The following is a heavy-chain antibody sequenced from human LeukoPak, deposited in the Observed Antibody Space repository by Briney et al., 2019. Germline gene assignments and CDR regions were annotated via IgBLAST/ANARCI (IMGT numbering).Heavy chain of an antibody. V-gene: IGHV3-73*01. CDR3: AKPDIVVVVAATHFDY. Sequence: PGGSLRLSCAASGFTFSGSTMHWVRQASGKGLEWVGRIRSKTDNYATAYAASVKGRFTISRDNSKNTLYLQMNSLRAEDTAVYYCAKPDIVVVVAATHFDYWGQGTLVTVSS. D-gene: IGHD2-15*01. J-gene: IGHJ4*02. CDR1: GFTFSGST. CDR2: IRSKTDNYAT.